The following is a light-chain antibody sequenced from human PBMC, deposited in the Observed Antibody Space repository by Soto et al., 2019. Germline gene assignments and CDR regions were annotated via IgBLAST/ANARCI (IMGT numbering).Light chain of an antibody. V-gene: IGKV3-15*01. Sequence: EVVMTQSPATLSVSPGERVTFSYRASQTISNKLAWYQHKPGQAPRLLISGASTGATGIPARFSGSWSGTEFTLTINSLQSEDFAVYYCQQYYRWPVTFGGGTKLEIK. CDR2: GAS. CDR1: QTISNK. J-gene: IGKJ4*01. CDR3: QQYYRWPVT.